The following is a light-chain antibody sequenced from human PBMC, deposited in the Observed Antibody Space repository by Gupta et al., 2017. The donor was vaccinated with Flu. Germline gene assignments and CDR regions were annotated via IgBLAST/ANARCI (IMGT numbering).Light chain of an antibody. J-gene: IGKJ4*01. V-gene: IGKV1-12*01. Sequence: DIQITQSPSSVSAAAADRVGVTCRTSHTIYRELAWYQQKAGKAPKLLIHPATTVKRGVPSRFSGSGSGTDSILTISSQQPEDFANYYRQHAYSFPFTFGGGTKVEIK. CDR1: HTIYRE. CDR3: QHAYSFPFT. CDR2: PAT.